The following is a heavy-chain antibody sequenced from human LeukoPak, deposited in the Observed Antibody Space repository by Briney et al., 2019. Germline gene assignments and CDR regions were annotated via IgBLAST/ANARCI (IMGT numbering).Heavy chain of an antibody. D-gene: IGHD6-13*01. CDR2: ISSSSSYT. CDR1: GFTFSDYY. J-gene: IGHJ4*02. CDR3: ARVGPYTSSWYYFDY. V-gene: IGHV3-11*05. Sequence: GGSLRLSCAASGFTFSDYYMSWIRQAPGKGLEWVSYISSSSSYTNYADSVKGRFTISRDNAKNSLYLQMNSLRAEDTAVYYCARVGPYTSSWYYFDYWGQGTLVTVSS.